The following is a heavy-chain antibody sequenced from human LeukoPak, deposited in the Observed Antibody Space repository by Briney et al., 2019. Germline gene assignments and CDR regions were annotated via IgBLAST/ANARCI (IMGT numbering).Heavy chain of an antibody. V-gene: IGHV4-4*02. Sequence: PGGSLRLSCTVSGFTVSSNSMSWVRQPPGKGLEWIGQIFHSGSTSYSPSLKSRVTISMDKSKNQISLRLTSVTAADTAVYYCARSPTKRVPEDYWGQGTLVTVSS. D-gene: IGHD2-2*01. J-gene: IGHJ4*02. CDR2: IFHSGST. CDR1: GFTVSSNS. CDR3: ARSPTKRVPEDY.